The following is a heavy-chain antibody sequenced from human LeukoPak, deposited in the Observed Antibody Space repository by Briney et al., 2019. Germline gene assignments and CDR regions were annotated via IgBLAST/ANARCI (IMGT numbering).Heavy chain of an antibody. CDR2: ISRSGNYI. CDR1: GFAFSTYD. Sequence: GGSLRLSCAASGFAFSTYDMSWVRQAPGEGLGWGSSISRSGNYIFYADSMKGRFTISRDNAKNSLFLQMNSLRAEDTAVYYCARAPWSGTSCYDYWGQGTLVTVSS. CDR3: ARAPWSGTSCYDY. V-gene: IGHV3-21*01. D-gene: IGHD2-2*01. J-gene: IGHJ4*02.